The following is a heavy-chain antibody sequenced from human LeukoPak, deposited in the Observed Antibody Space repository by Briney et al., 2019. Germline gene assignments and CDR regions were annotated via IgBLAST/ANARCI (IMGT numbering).Heavy chain of an antibody. CDR3: TKPDLLWFGEDV. Sequence: GGSLRLSCAASGFSFSKAWMSWVRQAPGKGLEWVGRIKSKNEGATIDYAAPVKGRFTISRDDLKNTLSLEMNSLKTEDTAVYYCTKPDLLWFGEDVWGQGTTVTVSS. CDR1: GFSFSKAW. J-gene: IGHJ6*02. V-gene: IGHV3-15*01. CDR2: IKSKNEGATI. D-gene: IGHD3-10*01.